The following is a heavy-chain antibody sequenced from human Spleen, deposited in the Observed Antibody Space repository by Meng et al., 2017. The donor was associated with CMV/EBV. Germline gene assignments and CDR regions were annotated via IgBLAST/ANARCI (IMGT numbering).Heavy chain of an antibody. J-gene: IGHJ5*02. Sequence: GGSLRLSCAASGFAFSDYAMHWVRQAPGKGLEWVSYITSSGSSKYYADSVKGRFTISRDNAKNSLYLQMNSLRAEDTAVYYCARDDVVGLESWGQGTLVTVSS. CDR2: ITSSGSSK. CDR1: GFAFSDYA. CDR3: ARDDVVGLES. V-gene: IGHV3-11*04. D-gene: IGHD1-1*01.